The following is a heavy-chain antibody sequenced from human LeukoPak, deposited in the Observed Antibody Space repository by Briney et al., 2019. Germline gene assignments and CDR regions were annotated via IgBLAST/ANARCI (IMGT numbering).Heavy chain of an antibody. CDR2: ISSSSSYI. CDR1: GFTVSSYS. D-gene: IGHD1-1*01. J-gene: IGHJ3*02. V-gene: IGHV3-21*04. CDR3: TRRTRYNAYDI. Sequence: PGGSLRLSCAASGFTVSSYSMNWVRQAPGKGLEWVSSISSSSSYIYYADSVKGRFTISRDNAKNSLYLQINSLRPEDTALYYCTRRTRYNAYDIWGQGTMLTVSS.